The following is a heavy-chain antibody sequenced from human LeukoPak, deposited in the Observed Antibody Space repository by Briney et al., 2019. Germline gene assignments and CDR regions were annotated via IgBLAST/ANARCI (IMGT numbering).Heavy chain of an antibody. J-gene: IGHJ4*02. D-gene: IGHD3-10*01. CDR1: GFTFSYYA. Sequence: PGGSLRLSCAASGFTFSYYAVSWVRQAPGKGLEWVSAISGSGGSIDYADSVKGRFTISRDNSKNTLYLQMNSLRAEDTAVYYCARDSFYGSAYYFDYWGQGTLVTVSS. CDR2: ISGSGGSI. CDR3: ARDSFYGSAYYFDY. V-gene: IGHV3-23*01.